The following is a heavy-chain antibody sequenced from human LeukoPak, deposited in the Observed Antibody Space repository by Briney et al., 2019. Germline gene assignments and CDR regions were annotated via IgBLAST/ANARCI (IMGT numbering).Heavy chain of an antibody. CDR3: ARGAQGSGSYIFDY. CDR1: GGSISSSSYY. D-gene: IGHD1-26*01. V-gene: IGHV4-39*07. Sequence: PSETLSLTCTVSGGSISSSSYYWGWIRQPPGKGLEWIGSIYYSGSTYYNPSLKSRVTISVDTSKNQFSLKLSSVTAADTAVYYCARGAQGSGSYIFDYWGRGTLVTVSS. J-gene: IGHJ4*02. CDR2: IYYSGST.